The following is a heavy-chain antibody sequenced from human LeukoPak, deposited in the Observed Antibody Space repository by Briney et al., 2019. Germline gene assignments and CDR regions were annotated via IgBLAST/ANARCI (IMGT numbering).Heavy chain of an antibody. CDR2: ISGSGGST. J-gene: IGHJ4*02. CDR3: AKVPYYDFWSGPDY. Sequence: GGSLRLSRAASGFTFSSYAMSWVRQAPGKGLEWVSAISGSGGSTYYADSVKGRFTISRDNSKNTLYLQMNSLRAEDTAVYYCAKVPYYDFWSGPDYWGQGTLVTVSS. CDR1: GFTFSSYA. V-gene: IGHV3-23*01. D-gene: IGHD3-3*01.